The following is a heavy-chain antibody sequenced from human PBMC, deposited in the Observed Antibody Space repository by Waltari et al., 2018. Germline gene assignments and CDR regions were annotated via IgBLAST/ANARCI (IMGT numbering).Heavy chain of an antibody. CDR3: AEAVAGTLFFDY. D-gene: IGHD6-19*01. V-gene: IGHV3-23*04. Sequence: EVQLVESGGGLVQPGGSLRLSCAASGFTFSSYVMSWVRQAPGKGLEWVSAISGSGGSTYYADSVKGRFTISRDNSKNTLYLQMNSLRAEDTAVYYCAEAVAGTLFFDYWGQGTLVTVSS. CDR2: ISGSGGST. J-gene: IGHJ4*02. CDR1: GFTFSSYV.